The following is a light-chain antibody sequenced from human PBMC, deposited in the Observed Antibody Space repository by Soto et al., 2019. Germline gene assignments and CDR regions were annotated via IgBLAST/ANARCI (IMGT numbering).Light chain of an antibody. CDR1: QTISNW. CDR2: KAS. Sequence: DIQMTQSPSTLSASVGDRVTITCRASQTISNWLAWYQQKPGKAPKLLIYKASTIESAVPSRFSGSGSGTEFTLTISSLQPDDFATYYCQQYNSYSPWTFGQGTKVDI. V-gene: IGKV1-5*03. J-gene: IGKJ1*01. CDR3: QQYNSYSPWT.